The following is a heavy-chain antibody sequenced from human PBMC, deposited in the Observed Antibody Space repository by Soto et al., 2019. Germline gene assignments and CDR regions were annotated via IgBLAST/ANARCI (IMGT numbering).Heavy chain of an antibody. CDR2: MFYSGNT. CDR3: AKSLPRIATTVTGSDA. V-gene: IGHV4-39*01. CDR1: GGSISSSSYY. D-gene: IGHD6-13*01. Sequence: QMQLQESGPGLVKPSETLSLTCTVSGGSISSSSYYWGWIRQPPGKGLGWIGTMFYSGNTYYNPSLKSRVSTPGDMSQTQFPRRLRSVTATDTAVYYCAKSLPRIATTVTGSDACGQGTLVTVSS. J-gene: IGHJ5*02.